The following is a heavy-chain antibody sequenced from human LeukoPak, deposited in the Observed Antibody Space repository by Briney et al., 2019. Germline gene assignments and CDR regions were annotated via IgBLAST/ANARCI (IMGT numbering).Heavy chain of an antibody. CDR1: GGSISSYY. J-gene: IGHJ5*02. CDR2: IYYSGST. CDR3: ARVPRGGYSYSNWFDP. Sequence: SETLSLTCTVSGGSISSYYWCWIRQPPGKGLEWIGYIYYSGSTNYNPSLKSRVTISVDTSKNQFSLKLSSVTAADTAVYYCARVPRGGYSYSNWFDPWGQGTLVTVSS. V-gene: IGHV4-59*01. D-gene: IGHD5-18*01.